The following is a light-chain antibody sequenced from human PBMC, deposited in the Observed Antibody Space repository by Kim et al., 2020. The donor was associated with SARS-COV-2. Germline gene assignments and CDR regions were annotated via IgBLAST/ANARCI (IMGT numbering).Light chain of an antibody. CDR3: QAWDERTPGV. V-gene: IGLV3-1*01. CDR1: KLGDKF. CDR2: QED. Sequence: SYELTQPPSVSVSPGQTASITCSGDKLGDKFACWYRQKPGQAPVVVIYQEDKRPSGIPERFSGSNSGSTATLTISGTQEMDEADYYCQAWDERTPGVFG. J-gene: IGLJ1*01.